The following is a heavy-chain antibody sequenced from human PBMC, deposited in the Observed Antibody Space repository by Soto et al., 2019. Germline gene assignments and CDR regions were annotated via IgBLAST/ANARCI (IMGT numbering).Heavy chain of an antibody. J-gene: IGHJ4*02. CDR1: GYTFTSYD. CDR2: MNPNSGNT. Sequence: ASVKVSCKASGYTFTSYDINWVRQATGQGLEWMGWMNPNSGNTGYAQKFQGRVTMTRNTSISTAYMELSSLRSEDTAVYYCARGKGFSLYGGKTPYYFDYWGQGTLVTVSS. V-gene: IGHV1-8*01. CDR3: ARGKGFSLYGGKTPYYFDY. D-gene: IGHD2-15*01.